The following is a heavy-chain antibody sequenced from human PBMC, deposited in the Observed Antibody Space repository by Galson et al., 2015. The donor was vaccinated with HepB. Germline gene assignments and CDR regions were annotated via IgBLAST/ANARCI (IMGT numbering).Heavy chain of an antibody. V-gene: IGHV1-69*04. J-gene: IGHJ4*02. Sequence: SVKVSCKASGGTFSSYAISWVRQAPGKGLEWMASIIPIRGIANYAQTFQGRVTITADKSTSTAYMELSSLRSEDTAVYYCAREKLVRYCSSTSCHFFDYWGQGTLVTVSS. CDR1: GGTFSSYA. CDR3: AREKLVRYCSSTSCHFFDY. CDR2: IIPIRGIA. D-gene: IGHD2-2*01.